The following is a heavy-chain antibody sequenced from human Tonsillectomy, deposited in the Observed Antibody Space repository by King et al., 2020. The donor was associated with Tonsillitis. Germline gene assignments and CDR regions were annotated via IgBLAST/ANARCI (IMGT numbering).Heavy chain of an antibody. CDR1: GFTFSSYV. Sequence: VQLVESGGGFIQLGGSLRLSCAASGFTFSSYVMSWVRQAPGKGLEWVSGISGSGGSTYYADSVKGRFAISRVNSKNILYLQMNSLRAEDTAVYYCAKDRDFWSPHGMDVWGQGTTVTVSS. CDR3: AKDRDFWSPHGMDV. V-gene: IGHV3-23*04. D-gene: IGHD3-3*01. J-gene: IGHJ6*02. CDR2: ISGSGGST.